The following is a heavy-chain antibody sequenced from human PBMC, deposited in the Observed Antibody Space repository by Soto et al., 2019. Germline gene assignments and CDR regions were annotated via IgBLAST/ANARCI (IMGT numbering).Heavy chain of an antibody. CDR3: ARERPAGNFSYTLHA. Sequence: QVQLRESGPGLVKPSQTLSLTCTVSGDSISRGFHYCSWIRQLPGKALEWLGYIYYNADANYNPSLQGRLTMSVDTSKNQFSLMLASMTAADTAVYYCARERPAGNFSYTLHAWGQGTTGIVSS. J-gene: IGHJ6*02. V-gene: IGHV4-31*03. CDR1: GDSISRGFHY. CDR2: IYYNADA. D-gene: IGHD2-2*01.